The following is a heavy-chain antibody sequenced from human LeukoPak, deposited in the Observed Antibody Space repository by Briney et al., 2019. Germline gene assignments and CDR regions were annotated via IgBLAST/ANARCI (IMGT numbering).Heavy chain of an antibody. CDR2: IKQDGSEE. J-gene: IGHJ4*02. V-gene: IGHV3-7*04. CDR1: GFTFSNHW. D-gene: IGHD2-21*01. CDR3: ARDRPYYYFDY. Sequence: GESLRLSCAASGFTFSNHWLSWVRQAPGKGLEWVANIKQDGSEEYYVDSVKGRFTISRDNAKNSLYLQMNSLRAEDTAVYYCARDRPYYYFDYWGQGTLVTVSS.